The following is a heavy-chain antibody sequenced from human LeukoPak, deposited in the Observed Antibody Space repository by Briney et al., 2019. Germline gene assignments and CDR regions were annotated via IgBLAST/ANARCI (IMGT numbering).Heavy chain of an antibody. CDR2: ISGSGGST. V-gene: IGHV3-23*01. D-gene: IGHD5-18*01. CDR3: AKDQAGYSYGILVDY. J-gene: IGHJ4*02. Sequence: GSLRLSCAASGFTFSSYAMSWVRQAPGKGLEWVSAISGSGGSTYYADSVKGRFTISRDNSKNTLYLQMNSLRAEDTAVYYCAKDQAGYSYGILVDYWGQGTLVTVSS. CDR1: GFTFSSYA.